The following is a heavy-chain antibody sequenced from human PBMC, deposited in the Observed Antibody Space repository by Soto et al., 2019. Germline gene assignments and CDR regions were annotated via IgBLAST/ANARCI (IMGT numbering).Heavy chain of an antibody. J-gene: IGHJ4*02. D-gene: IGHD6-13*01. Sequence: QVQLQQWGAGLLKPSETLSLTCAVYGGSFSGYYWSWIRQPPGKGLEWIGEINHSGSTNYNPSLKSRVTISVDTSKNQFSLKLRSVTAADTAVYYCARGLEIAAAGSFGYWGQGTLVTVSS. CDR1: GGSFSGYY. CDR2: INHSGST. V-gene: IGHV4-34*01. CDR3: ARGLEIAAAGSFGY.